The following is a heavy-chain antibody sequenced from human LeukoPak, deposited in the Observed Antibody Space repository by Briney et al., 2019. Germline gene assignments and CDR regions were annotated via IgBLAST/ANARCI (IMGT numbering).Heavy chain of an antibody. D-gene: IGHD1-26*01. J-gene: IGHJ5*01. CDR2: IKQDGSEK. CDR1: GFTFSSYW. V-gene: IGHV3-7*04. CDR3: ARGGRPDS. Sequence: PGGSLRLSCAASGFTFSSYWMSWVRQAPGKGQEWVGNIKQDGSEKYYVDSVKGRFTISRDNAKNSLYLQMNSLRVEDTAFYYCARGGRPDSWGQGTLVTVSS.